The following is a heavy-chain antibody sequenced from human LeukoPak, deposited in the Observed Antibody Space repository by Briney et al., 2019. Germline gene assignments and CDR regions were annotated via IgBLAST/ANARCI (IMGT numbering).Heavy chain of an antibody. V-gene: IGHV6-1*01. CDR3: ARDVGTGGAFYYYYGMDV. Sequence: SQTLSLTCAISGDSVSSNSAAWNWIRQSPSRGLEWLGRTYYRSKWYNDYAVSVKSRITINPDTSKNQSSLQLNSVTPEDTAVYYCARDVGTGGAFYYYYGMDVWGQGTTVTVSS. CDR1: GDSVSSNSAA. D-gene: IGHD2-15*01. J-gene: IGHJ6*02. CDR2: TYYRSKWYN.